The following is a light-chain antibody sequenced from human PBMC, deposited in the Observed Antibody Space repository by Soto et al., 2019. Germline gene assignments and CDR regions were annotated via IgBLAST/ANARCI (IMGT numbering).Light chain of an antibody. J-gene: IGKJ4*01. CDR1: EGISRK. CDR2: GAS. CDR3: QHYHTWPIT. Sequence: IVMTQSPATLSVAPGERVTFSCRASEGISRKVAWYQHKPGQAPSLLMSGASTGATGIPVRFSGSGSGTEFTLTISSLQSEDCAIYYCQHYHTWPITFGGGTKVEIK. V-gene: IGKV3-15*01.